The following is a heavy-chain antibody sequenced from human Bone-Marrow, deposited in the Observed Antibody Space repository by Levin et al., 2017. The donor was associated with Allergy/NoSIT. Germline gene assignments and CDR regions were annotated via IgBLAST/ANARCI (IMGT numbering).Heavy chain of an antibody. V-gene: IGHV4-34*01. Sequence: SETLSLTCAVYGGSFSGYYWSWIRQPPGKGLEWIGEINHSGSTNYNPSLKSRVTISVDTSKNQFSLKLSSVTAADTAVYYCARGGGYCSGGSCSPLDYWGQGTLVTVSS. CDR2: INHSGST. CDR3: ARGGGYCSGGSCSPLDY. CDR1: GGSFSGYY. J-gene: IGHJ4*02. D-gene: IGHD2-15*01.